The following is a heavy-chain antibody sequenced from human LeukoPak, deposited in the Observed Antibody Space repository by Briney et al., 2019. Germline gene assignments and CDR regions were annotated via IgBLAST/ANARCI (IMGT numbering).Heavy chain of an antibody. CDR1: GFTFSSYA. J-gene: IGHJ4*02. Sequence: SGGSLRLSCAASGFTFSSYAMHWVRQAPGKGLEWVAVISYDGSNKYYADSVKGRFTISRDNSKNTLYLQMNSLRAEDTAVYYCARDYLSEGYFDYWGQGTLVTVSS. V-gene: IGHV3-30-3*01. CDR2: ISYDGSNK. CDR3: ARDYLSEGYFDY.